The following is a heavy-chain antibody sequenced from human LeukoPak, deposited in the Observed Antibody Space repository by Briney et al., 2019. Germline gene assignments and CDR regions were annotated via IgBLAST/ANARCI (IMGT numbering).Heavy chain of an antibody. CDR2: INPSGGST. CDR1: GYSFTNYY. CDR3: ARGNGYSPRGGSDI. J-gene: IGHJ3*02. V-gene: IGHV1-46*01. Sequence: ASVKVSCKASGYSFTNYYIHWVRQAPGQGLEWMGMINPSGGSTSYAQKFQGRVTMTRDTSTSTVYMDLSSLRSDDTAVYYCARGNGYSPRGGSDIWGQGTMVTVSS. D-gene: IGHD5-24*01.